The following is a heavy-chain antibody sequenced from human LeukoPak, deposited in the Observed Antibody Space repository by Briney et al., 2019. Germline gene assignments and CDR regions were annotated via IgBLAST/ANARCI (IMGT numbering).Heavy chain of an antibody. V-gene: IGHV3-48*01. CDR1: GFTFSSYS. CDR2: ISSSSSTI. D-gene: IGHD3-10*01. Sequence: GGSLRLSCAASGFTFSSYSMNWVRQAPGKGLEWVSYISSSSSTIYYADSVKGRFTIFRDNAKNSLYLQMNSLRAEDTAVYYCARNYGSGSYYNEYYFDYWGQGTLVTVSS. J-gene: IGHJ4*02. CDR3: ARNYGSGSYYNEYYFDY.